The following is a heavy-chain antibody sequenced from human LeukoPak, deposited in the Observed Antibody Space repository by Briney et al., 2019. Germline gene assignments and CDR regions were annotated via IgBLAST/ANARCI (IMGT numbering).Heavy chain of an antibody. D-gene: IGHD3-22*01. Sequence: AETLSLTCTVSGGSISSYYWSWIRQPPGKGLEWIGYIYYSGSTNYNPSLKSRVTISVDTSNNQFSLKLSSVSAADTAVYYCARDSSGYRRGSFDYWGQGTLVTVSS. J-gene: IGHJ4*02. CDR2: IYYSGST. V-gene: IGHV4-59*01. CDR3: ARDSSGYRRGSFDY. CDR1: GGSISSYY.